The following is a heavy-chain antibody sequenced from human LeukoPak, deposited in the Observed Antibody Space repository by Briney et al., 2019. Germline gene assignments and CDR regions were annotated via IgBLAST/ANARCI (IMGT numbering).Heavy chain of an antibody. CDR3: ARLTYYYDSSGYYDY. CDR2: INTNTGNP. CDR1: GYTFPSYA. Sequence: GASVKVSCKASGYTFPSYAMNWVRQAPGQGLEWMGWINTNTGNPTYAQGFTGRFVFSLDTSVSTAYLQISSLKAEDTAVYYCARLTYYYDSSGYYDYWGQGTLVTVSS. V-gene: IGHV7-4-1*02. D-gene: IGHD3-22*01. J-gene: IGHJ4*02.